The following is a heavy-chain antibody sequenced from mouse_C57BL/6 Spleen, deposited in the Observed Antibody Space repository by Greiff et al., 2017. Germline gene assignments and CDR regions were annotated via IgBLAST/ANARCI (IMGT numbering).Heavy chain of an antibody. V-gene: IGHV1-76*01. CDR1: GYTFTDYY. Sequence: VKLVESGAELVRPGASVKLSCKASGYTFTDYYINWVKQRPGQGLEWIARIYPGSGNTYYNEKFKGKATLTAEKSSSTAYMQLSSLTSEDSAVYFCARDYGSAYWGQGTLVTVSA. CDR3: ARDYGSAY. CDR2: IYPGSGNT. D-gene: IGHD1-1*01. J-gene: IGHJ3*01.